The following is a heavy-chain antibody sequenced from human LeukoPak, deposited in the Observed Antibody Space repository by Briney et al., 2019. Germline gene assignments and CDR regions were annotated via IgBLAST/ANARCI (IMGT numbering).Heavy chain of an antibody. CDR3: ARSLTGYSYPDY. D-gene: IGHD5-18*01. CDR1: GGSISSYY. V-gene: IGHV4-59*01. Sequence: SETLSLTCTVSGGSISSYYWSWIRQPPGKGLEWIGYIYYSGSTNYNPSLKSRVTISVDTSKNQFSLKLSSVTAADTAVYYCARSLTGYSYPDYWGQGTLVTVSS. J-gene: IGHJ4*02. CDR2: IYYSGST.